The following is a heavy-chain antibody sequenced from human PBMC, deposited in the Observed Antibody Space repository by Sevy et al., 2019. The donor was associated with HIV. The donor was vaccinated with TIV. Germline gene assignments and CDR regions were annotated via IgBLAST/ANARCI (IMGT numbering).Heavy chain of an antibody. CDR2: TSPYNGNK. CDR1: GYTFTTHN. D-gene: IGHD2-8*01. Sequence: ASVKVSCKASGYTFTTHNIVWVRQAPGQGLEWLAWTSPYNGNKNYAQRVQGRVTMTTDTFTDTAFLELRSLEFDDTATYYCARGSTSWYDYWGQGTLVTVSS. CDR3: ARGSTSWYDY. V-gene: IGHV1-18*01. J-gene: IGHJ4*02.